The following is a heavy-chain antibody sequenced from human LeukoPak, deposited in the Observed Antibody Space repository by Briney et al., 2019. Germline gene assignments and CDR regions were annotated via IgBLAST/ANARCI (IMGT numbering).Heavy chain of an antibody. CDR3: AVPNPYSSSSSSDY. CDR2: INHSGST. D-gene: IGHD6-6*01. CDR1: GGSFSGYY. V-gene: IGHV4-34*01. Sequence: SETLSLTCAVYGGSFSGYYWSWIRQPPGKGLEWIGEINHSGSTNYNPSLMSRVTISVDTSKNQFSLKLSSVTAADTAVYYCAVPNPYSSSSSSDYWGQGTLVTVSS. J-gene: IGHJ4*02.